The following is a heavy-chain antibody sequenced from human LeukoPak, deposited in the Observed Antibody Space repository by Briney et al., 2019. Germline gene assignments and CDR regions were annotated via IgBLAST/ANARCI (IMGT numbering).Heavy chain of an antibody. J-gene: IGHJ5*02. Sequence: ASVKVSCKASGYTFTGYYMHWVRQAPGQGLEWMGWINPNSGGTNYAQKFQGRVTMTRDTSISTAYMELSRLRSDDTAVYYCARMKEFGYSYGCRFDPWGQGTLVTVSS. CDR1: GYTFTGYY. V-gene: IGHV1-2*02. D-gene: IGHD5-18*01. CDR2: INPNSGGT. CDR3: ARMKEFGYSYGCRFDP.